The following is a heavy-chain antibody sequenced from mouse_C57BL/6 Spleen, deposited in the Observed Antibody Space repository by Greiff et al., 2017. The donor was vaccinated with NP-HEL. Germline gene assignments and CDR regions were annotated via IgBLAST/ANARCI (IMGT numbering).Heavy chain of an antibody. CDR2: ISDGGSYT. Sequence: DVKLVESGGGLVKPGGSLKLSCAASGFTFSSYAMSWVRQTPEKRLEWVATISDGGSYTYYPDNVKGRFTISRDNAKNNLYLQMSHLKSEDTAMYYCASLPNWDYFDYWGQGTTLTVSS. D-gene: IGHD4-1*01. CDR3: ASLPNWDYFDY. V-gene: IGHV5-4*03. CDR1: GFTFSSYA. J-gene: IGHJ2*01.